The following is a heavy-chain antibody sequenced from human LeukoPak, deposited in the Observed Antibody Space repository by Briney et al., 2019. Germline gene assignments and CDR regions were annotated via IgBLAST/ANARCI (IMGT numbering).Heavy chain of an antibody. Sequence: PGESLRLSCVASGFTFDTFAMSWVRQAPGKGLEWVSGIGNTETYYSDSVKGRFNISRDNSKSTIYLHMSNLRAEDTALYYCARDGQAFNSNWDYFEYWGQGTPVTVSS. J-gene: IGHJ4*02. V-gene: IGHV3-23*01. CDR1: GFTFDTFA. CDR2: IGNTET. CDR3: ARDGQAFNSNWDYFEY. D-gene: IGHD7-27*01.